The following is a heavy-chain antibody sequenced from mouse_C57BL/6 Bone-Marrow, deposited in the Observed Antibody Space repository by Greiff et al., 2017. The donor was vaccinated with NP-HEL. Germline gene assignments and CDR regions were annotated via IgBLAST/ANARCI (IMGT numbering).Heavy chain of an antibody. D-gene: IGHD2-2*01. CDR2: INPSTGGT. CDR3: STTGLLWLPFDY. CDR1: GYSFTGYY. J-gene: IGHJ2*01. V-gene: IGHV1-42*01. Sequence: EVQVVESGPELVKPGASVKISCKASGYSFTGYYMNWVKQSPEKSLEWIGEINPSTGGTTYNQKFKAKATLTVDKSSSTAYMQLKSLTSEDSAVYYCSTTGLLWLPFDYWGQGTTLTVSS.